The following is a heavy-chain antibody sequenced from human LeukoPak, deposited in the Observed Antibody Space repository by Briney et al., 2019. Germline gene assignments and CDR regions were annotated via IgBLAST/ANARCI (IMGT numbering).Heavy chain of an antibody. Sequence: GGSLRLSCAASGFTFSSYEMNWVRQAPGKGLEWVSYISSSGSTIYYADSVKGRFTISRDNAKNSPYLQMNSLRAEDTAVYYCASNIAVAGFDYWGQGTLVTVSS. V-gene: IGHV3-48*03. CDR3: ASNIAVAGFDY. CDR2: ISSSGSTI. D-gene: IGHD6-19*01. CDR1: GFTFSSYE. J-gene: IGHJ4*02.